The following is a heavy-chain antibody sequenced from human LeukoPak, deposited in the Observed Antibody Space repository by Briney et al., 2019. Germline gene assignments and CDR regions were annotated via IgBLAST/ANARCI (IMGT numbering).Heavy chain of an antibody. D-gene: IGHD4-17*01. CDR2: IGSSGNYI. CDR1: GFTFSSYN. J-gene: IGHJ4*02. Sequence: GGSLRLSCAASGFTFSSYNMDWVRQAPGKGLEWVSSIGSSGNYIYYSDSVKGRFTISRDNAKNSLYLQMNSLRAEDTAVYYCARGHTAVTRHFDFWGQGTLVTVSS. CDR3: ARGHTAVTRHFDF. V-gene: IGHV3-21*01.